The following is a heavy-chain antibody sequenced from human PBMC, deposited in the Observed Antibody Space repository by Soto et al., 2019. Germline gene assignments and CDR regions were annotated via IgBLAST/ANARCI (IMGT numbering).Heavy chain of an antibody. CDR1: SGSISSGGYY. V-gene: IGHV4-31*03. D-gene: IGHD3-22*01. Sequence: QVQLQESGPGLVKPSQTLSLTCTVSSGSISSGGYYWSWIRQHPGKGLEWIGYIYYSGSTYYNPSRKRRVILSLDTSKNQLSLKLSSVTAADTAVYYCARSSGGHFASWGQGSLATVSS. CDR2: IYYSGST. CDR3: ARSSGGHFAS. J-gene: IGHJ4*02.